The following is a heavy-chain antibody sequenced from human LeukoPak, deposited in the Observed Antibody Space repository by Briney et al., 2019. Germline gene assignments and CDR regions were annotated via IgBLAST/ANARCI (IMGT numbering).Heavy chain of an antibody. Sequence: GGSLRLSCAASGFTFSSYWMSWVRQAPGKRLEWVANIKQDGSEKYYVDSVKGRFTISRDNAKNSLYLQMNSLRAEDTAVYYCARGTRYYYDSSGYHSNWGQGTLVTVSS. CDR1: GFTFSSYW. J-gene: IGHJ4*02. CDR2: IKQDGSEK. V-gene: IGHV3-7*01. CDR3: ARGTRYYYDSSGYHSN. D-gene: IGHD3-22*01.